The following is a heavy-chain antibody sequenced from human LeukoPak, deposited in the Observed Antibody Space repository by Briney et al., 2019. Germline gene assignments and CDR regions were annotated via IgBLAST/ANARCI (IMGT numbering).Heavy chain of an antibody. D-gene: IGHD1/OR15-1a*01. J-gene: IGHJ6*02. V-gene: IGHV4-30-4*01. CDR2: IYYSGST. CDR1: GGSISSGDYY. Sequence: SETLSLSCTVSGGSISSGDYYWSWIRQPPGKGLEWIGYIYYSGSTYYNPSLKSRVTIPVDTSKNQFSLKLSSVTAADTAVYYCARVDENKQSGGMDVWGQGTTVTVSS. CDR3: ARVDENKQSGGMDV.